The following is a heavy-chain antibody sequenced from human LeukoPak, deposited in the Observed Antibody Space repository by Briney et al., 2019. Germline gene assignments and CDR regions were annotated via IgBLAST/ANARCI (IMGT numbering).Heavy chain of an antibody. CDR3: MKDKVGDSSGQGPFDY. V-gene: IGHV3-64D*06. D-gene: IGHD3-22*01. CDR1: GFTFSSYA. CDR2: ISSNGGST. J-gene: IGHJ4*02. Sequence: SGGSLRLSCSASGFTFSSYAMHWVRQAPGKGLEYVSAISSNGGSTYYADSVKGRFTISRDNSKNTLYLQMSSLRAEDTAVYYCMKDKVGDSSGQGPFDYWGQGTLVTVSS.